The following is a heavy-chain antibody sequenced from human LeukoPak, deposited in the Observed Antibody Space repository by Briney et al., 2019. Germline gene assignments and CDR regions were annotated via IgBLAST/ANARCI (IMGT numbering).Heavy chain of an antibody. CDR3: ARVSIEWELWSRAGNWFDP. Sequence: PSETLSLTCTVSGGSISSSSYYWGWIRQPPGKGLEWIGSIYYSGSTYYNPSLKSRVTISVDTSKNQFSLKLSSVTAADTAVYYCARVSIEWELWSRAGNWFDPWGQGTLVTVSS. CDR1: GGSISSSSYY. D-gene: IGHD1-26*01. CDR2: IYYSGST. J-gene: IGHJ5*02. V-gene: IGHV4-39*01.